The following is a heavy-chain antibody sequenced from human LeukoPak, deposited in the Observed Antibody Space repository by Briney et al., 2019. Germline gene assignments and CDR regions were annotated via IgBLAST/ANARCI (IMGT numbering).Heavy chain of an antibody. D-gene: IGHD6-6*01. CDR2: IHTSGST. CDR1: RGSISTYY. V-gene: IGHV4-4*07. Sequence: PSETLSLTCTVSRGSISTYYWSWIRQPAGKGLEWIGRIHTSGSTDYNPSLKSRVTMSVDMSRNQFSLNLKSVTAADTAVYYCAREGSMTARPFVSIDYWGQGTLVTVSS. J-gene: IGHJ4*02. CDR3: AREGSMTARPFVSIDY.